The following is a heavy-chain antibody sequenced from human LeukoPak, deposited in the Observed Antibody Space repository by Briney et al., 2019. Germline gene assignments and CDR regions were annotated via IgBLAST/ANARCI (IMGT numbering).Heavy chain of an antibody. V-gene: IGHV1-46*01. CDR3: ASNTVTKYYYYYMDV. CDR1: GYTFTSYY. Sequence: ASVKVSCKASGYTFTSYYMHWVRQAPGQGLGWMGIINPSGGSTSYAQKFQGRVTMTRDTSTSTAYMELSSLRSEDTAVYYCASNTVTKYYYYYMDVWGKGTTVTVSS. D-gene: IGHD4-17*01. CDR2: INPSGGST. J-gene: IGHJ6*03.